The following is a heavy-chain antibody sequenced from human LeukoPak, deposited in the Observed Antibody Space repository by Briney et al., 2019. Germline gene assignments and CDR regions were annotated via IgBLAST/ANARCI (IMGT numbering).Heavy chain of an antibody. CDR1: GFSFSRYW. Sequence: PGGSLRLSCAASGFSFSRYWMTWVRQAPGKGLEWVANIIHDGSERYYVDSVKGRFTISRDNAKNTLYLQMNSLRAEDTAVYYCARGPRYCSSTSCYYTGSDYWGQGTLVTVSS. V-gene: IGHV3-7*01. J-gene: IGHJ4*02. CDR2: IIHDGSER. D-gene: IGHD2-2*01. CDR3: ARGPRYCSSTSCYYTGSDY.